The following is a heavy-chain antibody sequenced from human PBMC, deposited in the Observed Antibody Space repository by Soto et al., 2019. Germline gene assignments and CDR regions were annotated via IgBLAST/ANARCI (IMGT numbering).Heavy chain of an antibody. J-gene: IGHJ6*02. CDR2: ISAYNGNT. D-gene: IGHD2-2*02. CDR1: GYTFTSYG. Sequence: GASVKVSCKASGYTFTSYGISWVRQAPGQGLEWMGWISAYNGNTNYAQKLQGRVTMNTDTSTSTAYMELRSLRSADTAVYYCARESRDIVVVPAAINPYYYYYGMDVWGQGTLVTV. CDR3: ARESRDIVVVPAAINPYYYYYGMDV. V-gene: IGHV1-18*04.